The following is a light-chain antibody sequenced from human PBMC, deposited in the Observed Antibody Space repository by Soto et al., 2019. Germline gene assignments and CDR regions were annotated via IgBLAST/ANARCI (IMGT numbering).Light chain of an antibody. J-gene: IGKJ3*01. V-gene: IGKV3-20*01. CDR1: QSINSRY. CDR2: GAS. Sequence: EIVLTQSPGTLSLSPGERATLSCRASQSINSRYLAWYQQKPGQAPRLLIYGASSRATGIPDRFSGSGSGTDFTLTISRLEPEDFAVYYCQQFGSTPGFTSGPETKVDIK. CDR3: QQFGSTPGFT.